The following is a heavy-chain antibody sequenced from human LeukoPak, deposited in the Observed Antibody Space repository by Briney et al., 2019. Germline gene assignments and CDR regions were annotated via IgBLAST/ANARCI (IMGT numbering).Heavy chain of an antibody. V-gene: IGHV1-18*01. CDR3: ARDDYYWFDP. Sequence: ASVKVSCKASGGTFSSYAISWVRHAPGEGIEWMGWISAYNRNTNYAQNMQGRATMTIDTSTSTAYMGLGRVRSAHTAIAYRARDDYYWFDPWREGTLVSVFS. D-gene: IGHD3-16*01. CDR2: ISAYNRNT. J-gene: IGHJ5*02. CDR1: GGTFSSYA.